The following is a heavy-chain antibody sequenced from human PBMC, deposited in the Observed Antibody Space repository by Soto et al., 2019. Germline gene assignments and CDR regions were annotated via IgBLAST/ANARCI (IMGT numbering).Heavy chain of an antibody. CDR3: AHRILRTVFGLVTTTAIYFDF. D-gene: IGHD3-3*01. CDR2: IYWDDDK. J-gene: IGHJ4*02. V-gene: IGHV2-5*02. CDR1: GFSLTTSGVG. Sequence: QITLNESGPPVVKPAETLTLTCTFSGFSLTTSGVGVGWIRQSPGKAPEWLALIYWDDDKRYSASLKSRLTITKDTSKNQGVLTIASVDPADTATYYCAHRILRTVFGLVTTTAIYFDFWGQGTPVVVSS.